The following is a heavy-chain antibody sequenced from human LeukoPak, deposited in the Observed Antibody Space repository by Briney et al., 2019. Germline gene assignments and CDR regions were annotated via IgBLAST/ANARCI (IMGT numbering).Heavy chain of an antibody. J-gene: IGHJ4*02. Sequence: GRSLRLSCAVSGFTFSSYAMNWVRQAPGKGLEWVSFISSSSTRNMYYADSVKGRFTISRDNAQNSLYLHMSSLRDEDTAVYYCARGDGFHQFDYWGRGALVTVSS. D-gene: IGHD2-2*01. CDR2: ISSSSTRNM. V-gene: IGHV3-48*02. CDR1: GFTFSSYA. CDR3: ARGDGFHQFDY.